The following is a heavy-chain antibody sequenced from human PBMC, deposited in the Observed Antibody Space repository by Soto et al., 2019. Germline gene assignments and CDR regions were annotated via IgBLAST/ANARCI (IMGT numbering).Heavy chain of an antibody. CDR3: AKDSLLGYCSSTSCKRGGPFDY. J-gene: IGHJ4*02. Sequence: GGSLRLSCAASGFTFSSYAMSWVRQAPGKGLEWVSAISGSGGSTYYADSVKGRFTISRDNSKNTLYLQMNSLRAEDTAVYYCAKDSLLGYCSSTSCKRGGPFDYWGQGTLVTVSS. CDR1: GFTFSSYA. CDR2: ISGSGGST. D-gene: IGHD2-2*01. V-gene: IGHV3-23*01.